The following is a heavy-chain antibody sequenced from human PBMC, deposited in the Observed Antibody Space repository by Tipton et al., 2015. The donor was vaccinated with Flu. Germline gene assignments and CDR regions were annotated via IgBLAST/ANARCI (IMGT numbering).Heavy chain of an antibody. CDR1: GFTVSSNY. V-gene: IGHV3-53*01. CDR3: ARGQGANP. CDR2: IYSDGST. J-gene: IGHJ5*02. Sequence: SLRLSCAASGFTVSSNYMSWVRQAPGKGLEWVSVIYSDGSTYYKDSVKGRFTISRDNSKNMLSLEMNSLRAGDTAVYYCARGQGANPWGQGTLVTVSS.